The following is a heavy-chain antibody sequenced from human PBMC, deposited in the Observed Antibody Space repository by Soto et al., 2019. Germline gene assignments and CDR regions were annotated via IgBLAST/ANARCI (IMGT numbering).Heavy chain of an antibody. D-gene: IGHD6-6*01. Sequence: SVKVSCKAFGGTFSSYAISWVRQAPGQGLEWMGGIIPIFGTANYAQKFQGRVTITADESTSTAYMELSSLRSEDTAVYYCAREYSSSYYFDYWGQGTLVTVSS. CDR2: IIPIFGTA. V-gene: IGHV1-69*13. J-gene: IGHJ4*02. CDR1: GGTFSSYA. CDR3: AREYSSSYYFDY.